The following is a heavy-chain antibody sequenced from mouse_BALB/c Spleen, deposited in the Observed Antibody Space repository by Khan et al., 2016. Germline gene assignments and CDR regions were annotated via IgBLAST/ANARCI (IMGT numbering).Heavy chain of an antibody. CDR2: IWAGGST. J-gene: IGHJ2*01. Sequence: QVQLKQSGPGLVAPSQSLSITCTASGYSLTTYGVHWVRQPPGKGLEWLGVIWAGGSTNYNSALMSSLTIRKDNSKSQVFLKMNSLQTDDTATYYCARDRYYGTSYFDYWGQGTTLTVSS. CDR1: GYSLTTYG. V-gene: IGHV2-9*02. CDR3: ARDRYYGTSYFDY. D-gene: IGHD1-1*01.